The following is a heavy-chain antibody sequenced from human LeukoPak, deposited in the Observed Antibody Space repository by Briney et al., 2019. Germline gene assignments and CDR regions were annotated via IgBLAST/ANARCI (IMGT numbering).Heavy chain of an antibody. Sequence: GGSLRLSCAASGFTFSNAWMSWVRQAPGKGLEWVGRIKSKTDGGTTDYAAPVKGRFTISRDDSKNTLFLQMNSLRPEDTAVYYCAKELFSDILTGYPHANWFDPWGQGTLVTVSS. V-gene: IGHV3-15*01. J-gene: IGHJ5*02. D-gene: IGHD3-9*01. CDR3: AKELFSDILTGYPHANWFDP. CDR2: IKSKTDGGTT. CDR1: GFTFSNAW.